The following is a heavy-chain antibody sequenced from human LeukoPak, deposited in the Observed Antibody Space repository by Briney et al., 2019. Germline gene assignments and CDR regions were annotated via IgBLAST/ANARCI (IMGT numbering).Heavy chain of an antibody. J-gene: IGHJ4*01. D-gene: IGHD1-1*01. CDR1: GFTFSAYW. CDR3: ARDLSGHWTYDY. V-gene: IGHV3-7*03. CDR2: IKQDGSEK. Sequence: PGGSLRLSCAASGFTFSAYWMTWVRQAPRKGPEWVANIKQDGSEKYYVDSVKGRFTISRDNAKNSLYLQMNSLRAEDTAVYYCARDLSGHWTYDYWGQGTLVTVSS.